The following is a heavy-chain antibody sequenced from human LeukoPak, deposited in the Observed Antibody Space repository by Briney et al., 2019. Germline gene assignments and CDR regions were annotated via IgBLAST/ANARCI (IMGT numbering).Heavy chain of an antibody. CDR3: TYSSGWYTFFDY. J-gene: IGHJ4*02. V-gene: IGHV3-15*01. D-gene: IGHD6-19*01. Sequence: GGSVRLSCVASGFTFSNGWMSWVRQAPGKWLEWVGRIKSKTDGGITDYAAPVKGRFTISRDDSKNTLYLQMNSLETEDTAVYYCTYSSGWYTFFDYWGQRTLVTVSS. CDR2: IKSKTDGGIT. CDR1: GFTFSNGW.